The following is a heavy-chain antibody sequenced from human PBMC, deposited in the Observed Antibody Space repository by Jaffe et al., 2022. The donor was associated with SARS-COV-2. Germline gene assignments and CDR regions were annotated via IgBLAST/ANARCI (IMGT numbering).Heavy chain of an antibody. CDR2: ISYDGSTR. V-gene: IGHV3-30*04. CDR3: AKATGLQWEQLVLDY. Sequence: QVELVESGGGVVQPGRSLRLSCEASGFSFSTDALHWVRQAPGKGLEWVAVISYDGSTRYYADSVKGRFTISRDNSKSTLFLQMNSLRADDTAVYYCAKATGLQWEQLVLDYWGQGTLVTVSS. D-gene: IGHD6-13*01. J-gene: IGHJ4*02. CDR1: GFSFSTDA.